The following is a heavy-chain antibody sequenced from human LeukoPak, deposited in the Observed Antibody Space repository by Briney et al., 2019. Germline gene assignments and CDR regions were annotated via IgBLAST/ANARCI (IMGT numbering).Heavy chain of an antibody. CDR1: GGSISSSSYY. CDR3: ARDYDSSGYSAGY. Sequence: PSETLSLTCTVSGGSISSSSYYWGWIRQPPGKGLEWIGSIYYSGSTYYNPSLKSRVTISVDTSKNQFSLKLSSVTAADTAVYYCARDYDSSGYSAGYWGQGTLVTVSS. J-gene: IGHJ4*02. D-gene: IGHD3-22*01. CDR2: IYYSGST. V-gene: IGHV4-39*07.